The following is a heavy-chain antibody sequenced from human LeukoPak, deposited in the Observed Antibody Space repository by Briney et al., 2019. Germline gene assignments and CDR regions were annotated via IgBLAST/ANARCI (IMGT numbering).Heavy chain of an antibody. V-gene: IGHV3-30*18. CDR2: ISYDGSNK. CDR3: ANALPNYGSGSYPPRPVEVGFDY. J-gene: IGHJ4*02. CDR1: GFTFSSYG. D-gene: IGHD3-10*01. Sequence: GGSLRLSCAASGFTFSSYGMHWVRQAPGKGLEWVAVISYDGSNKYYADSVKGRFTISRDNSKNTLYLQMNSLRAEDTAVYYCANALPNYGSGSYPPRPVEVGFDYWGQGTLVTVSS.